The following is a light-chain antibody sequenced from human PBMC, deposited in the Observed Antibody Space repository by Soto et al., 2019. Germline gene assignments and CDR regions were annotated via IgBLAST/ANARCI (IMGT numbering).Light chain of an antibody. Sequence: EIVMTQSPATLSVSPGERATLSCRASQSVSSNLACYQQKPGQAPRLLIYAASTRATGIPARFSGSGSGTEFTLTISSLQSEDFAVYYCQQYNNWPVFGQGTKVDIK. CDR2: AAS. J-gene: IGKJ1*01. CDR3: QQYNNWPV. V-gene: IGKV3-15*01. CDR1: QSVSSN.